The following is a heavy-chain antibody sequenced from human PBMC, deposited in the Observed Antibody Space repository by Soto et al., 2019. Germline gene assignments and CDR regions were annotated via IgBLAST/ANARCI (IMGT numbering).Heavy chain of an antibody. J-gene: IGHJ3*02. Sequence: ASVKVSCKASGYTFTSYGISWVRQAPGQGLEWKGWISAYNGNTNYAQKLQGRVTMTTDTSTSTAYMELRSLRSDDTAVYYCARDDKYYYDSSGYLPRGAFDIWGQGTMVTVSS. CDR1: GYTFTSYG. CDR3: ARDDKYYYDSSGYLPRGAFDI. D-gene: IGHD3-22*01. V-gene: IGHV1-18*01. CDR2: ISAYNGNT.